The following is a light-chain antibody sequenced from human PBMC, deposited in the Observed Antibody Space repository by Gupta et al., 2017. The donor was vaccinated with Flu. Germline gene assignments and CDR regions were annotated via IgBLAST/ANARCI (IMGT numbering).Light chain of an antibody. Sequence: SYELTQPPSVPVSPGQTARITCSGDKLGDKYACWYQQKPGQSPVLVIYKDSKRPSGIPARFSGSNSGNTATLTISGTQAMDEADYYCQAWDSSTYVFGTGTKVTVL. CDR3: QAWDSSTYV. CDR1: KLGDKY. CDR2: KDS. V-gene: IGLV3-1*01. J-gene: IGLJ1*01.